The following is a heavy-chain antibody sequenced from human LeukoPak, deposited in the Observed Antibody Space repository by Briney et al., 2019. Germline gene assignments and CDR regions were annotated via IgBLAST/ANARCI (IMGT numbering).Heavy chain of an antibody. CDR3: AREGTSGWYDGYYFYGMDV. J-gene: IGHJ6*02. V-gene: IGHV4-34*01. CDR1: GGSFSGYY. Sequence: SETLSLTCAVYGGSFSGYYWSWIRQPPGKGLEWIGEINHSGSTNYNPSLKSRVTISVDTSKNQFSLKLSSVTAADTAVYYCAREGTSGWYDGYYFYGMDVWGQGTTVTVSS. CDR2: INHSGST. D-gene: IGHD6-19*01.